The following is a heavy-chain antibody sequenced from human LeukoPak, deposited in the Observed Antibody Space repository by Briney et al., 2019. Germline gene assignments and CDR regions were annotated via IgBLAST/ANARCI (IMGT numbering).Heavy chain of an antibody. D-gene: IGHD6-13*01. CDR3: ARWGYSSSWDY. CDR1: GYSISTGYY. J-gene: IGHJ4*02. V-gene: IGHV4-38-2*02. Sequence: PSETLSLTCTVFGYSISTGYYWGWIRQPPGKGLEWIGSIYYSGSTYYNPSLKSRVTISVDTSKNQFSLKLSSVTAADTAVYYCARWGYSSSWDYWGQGTLVTVSS. CDR2: IYYSGST.